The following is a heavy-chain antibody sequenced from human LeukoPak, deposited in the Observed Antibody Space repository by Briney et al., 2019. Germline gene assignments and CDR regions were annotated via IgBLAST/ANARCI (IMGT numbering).Heavy chain of an antibody. Sequence: GGSLRLSCAASGFTFSSYAMSWVRQAPGKGLEWVSAISGSGGSTYYADSVKGRFTISRDNSKNTLYLQMNSLRAEDTAVYYCARERTDPLGVRGVITQDYYYYYGMDVWGQGTTVTVSS. V-gene: IGHV3-23*01. CDR3: ARERTDPLGVRGVITQDYYYYYGMDV. CDR2: ISGSGGST. D-gene: IGHD3-10*01. J-gene: IGHJ6*02. CDR1: GFTFSSYA.